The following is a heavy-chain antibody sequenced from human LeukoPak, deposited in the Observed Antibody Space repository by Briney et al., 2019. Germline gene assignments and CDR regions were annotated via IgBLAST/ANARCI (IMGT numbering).Heavy chain of an antibody. J-gene: IGHJ4*02. D-gene: IGHD1-14*01. CDR1: GVNVITNH. Sequence: SGGSLRLSCAASGVNVITNHMTWGRPAPGEGLEGVSVLYSDGNTKYADSVQGRFTISRDNSKNTLYLEMNSLSPDDTAVYYCARGVEPLAANTLAYWGQGTLITVSS. CDR3: ARGVEPLAANTLAY. CDR2: LYSDGNT. V-gene: IGHV3-53*01.